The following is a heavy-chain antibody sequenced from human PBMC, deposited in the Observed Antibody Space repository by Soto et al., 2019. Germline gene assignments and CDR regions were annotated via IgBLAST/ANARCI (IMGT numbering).Heavy chain of an antibody. J-gene: IGHJ3*02. CDR3: ARGDYYDSSAAFDI. CDR2: IYYSGST. CDR1: GGSISSYY. D-gene: IGHD3-22*01. V-gene: IGHV4-59*01. Sequence: QVQLQESGPGLVKPSETLSLTCTVSGGSISSYYWSWIRQPPGKGLEWIGYIYYSGSTNYNPSLKSRVTXXVXTXXNQFSLKLSSVTAADTAVYYCARGDYYDSSAAFDIWGQGTMVTVSS.